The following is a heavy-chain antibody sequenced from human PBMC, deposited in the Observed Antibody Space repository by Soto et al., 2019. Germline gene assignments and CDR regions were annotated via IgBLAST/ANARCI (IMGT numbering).Heavy chain of an antibody. V-gene: IGHV4-34*01. CDR2: INDSGDI. D-gene: IGHD3-10*01. Sequence: QVQLQQWGAGLLKPSETLSLTCAVYGGSFSGYQWSWIRQTPGKGLEWIGGINDSGDINYNPSLKSRVTILVDSPKKQISLRLRSVTSADTAVYYCARGLILWFGELSRRGGYYYYMDVWGKGTTVIVSS. J-gene: IGHJ6*03. CDR3: ARGLILWFGELSRRGGYYYYMDV. CDR1: GGSFSGYQ.